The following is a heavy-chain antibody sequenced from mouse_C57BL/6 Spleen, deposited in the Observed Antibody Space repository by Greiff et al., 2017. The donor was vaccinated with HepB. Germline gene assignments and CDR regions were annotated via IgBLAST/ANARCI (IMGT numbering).Heavy chain of an antibody. V-gene: IGHV1-22*01. J-gene: IGHJ2*01. CDR3: ARRNYYFDY. Sequence: EVKLMESGPELVKPGASVKMSCKASGYTFTDYNMHWVKQSHGKSLEWIGYINPNNGGTSYNQKFKGKATLTVNKSSSTAYMELSSLTSEDSAVYYCARRNYYFDYWGQGTTLTVSS. CDR1: GYTFTDYN. CDR2: INPNNGGT.